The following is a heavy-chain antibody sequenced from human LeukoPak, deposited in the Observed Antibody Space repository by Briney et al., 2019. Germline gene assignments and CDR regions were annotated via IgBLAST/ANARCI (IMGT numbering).Heavy chain of an antibody. CDR2: IKSKTDGGTT. CDR1: GFTFSNAW. V-gene: IGHV3-15*01. J-gene: IGHJ4*02. Sequence: GGSLRLSRAASGFTFSNAWMSWVREAPGPGQEWVGRIKSKTDGGTTDYAAPVKGRFTISRDDSKNTLYLQMNSLKTEDTAVYYCTTDYYDSSGYTTGWGQGTLVTVSS. D-gene: IGHD3-22*01. CDR3: TTDYYDSSGYTTG.